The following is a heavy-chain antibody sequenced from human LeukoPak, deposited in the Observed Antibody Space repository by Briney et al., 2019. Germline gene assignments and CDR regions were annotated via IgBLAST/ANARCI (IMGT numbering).Heavy chain of an antibody. J-gene: IGHJ6*02. CDR2: ISAYNGNT. CDR3: ARDNGYYDDFWSGNHYYYGMDV. CDR1: GYTFTSYG. V-gene: IGHV1-18*01. Sequence: ASVKVSCKASGYTFTSYGISWVRQAPGQGLEWMGWISAYNGNTNYAQKLQGRVTMTTDTSTSTAYMELRSLRSDDTAVYYCARDNGYYDDFWSGNHYYYGMDVWGQGTTVTASS. D-gene: IGHD3-3*01.